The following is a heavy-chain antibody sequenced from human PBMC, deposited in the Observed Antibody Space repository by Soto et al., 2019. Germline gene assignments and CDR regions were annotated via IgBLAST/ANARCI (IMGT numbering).Heavy chain of an antibody. D-gene: IGHD6-13*01. J-gene: IGHJ4*02. CDR1: GYIFSNYG. CDR3: ARQSSSWYGGFDY. V-gene: IGHV1-18*01. CDR2: ISGYNGNT. Sequence: GASVKVSCKASGYIFSNYGISWIRQVPGQGLEWMGWISGYNGNTNYAQKFQGRVTITADKSTSTAYMELSSLRSEDTAVYYCARQSSSWYGGFDYWGQGTLVTVSS.